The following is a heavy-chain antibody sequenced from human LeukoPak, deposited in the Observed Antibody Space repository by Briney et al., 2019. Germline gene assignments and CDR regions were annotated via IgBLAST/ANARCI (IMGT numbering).Heavy chain of an antibody. CDR1: GGSISSYY. Sequence: SETLSLTCTVSGGSISSYYWSWIRQPPGQGLEWIGYIYYSGSTNYNPSLKSRVTISVDTSKNQFSLQLSSVTAADTAVYYCARVYWSIPSCYPDYWGQGTLVTVSS. CDR3: ARVYWSIPSCYPDY. J-gene: IGHJ4*02. CDR2: IYYSGST. V-gene: IGHV4-59*01. D-gene: IGHD2-2*01.